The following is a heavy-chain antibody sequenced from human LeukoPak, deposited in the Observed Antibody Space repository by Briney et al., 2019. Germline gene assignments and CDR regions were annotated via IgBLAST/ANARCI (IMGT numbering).Heavy chain of an antibody. V-gene: IGHV1-18*01. CDR1: GYTFTSYG. CDR2: ISAYNGNT. D-gene: IGHD3-22*01. Sequence: EASVKVSCKASGYTFTSYGISWVRQAPGQGLEWMGWISAYNGNTNYARKLQGRVTMTTDTSTSTAYMELRSLRSDDTAVYYCARDEGYYYDSSGYLIDPWGQGTLVTVSS. CDR3: ARDEGYYYDSSGYLIDP. J-gene: IGHJ5*02.